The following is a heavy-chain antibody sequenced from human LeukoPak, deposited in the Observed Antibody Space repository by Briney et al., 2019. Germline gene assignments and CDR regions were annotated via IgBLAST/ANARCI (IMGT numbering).Heavy chain of an antibody. D-gene: IGHD5-24*01. J-gene: IGHJ4*02. CDR2: IKQDGSEK. Sequence: GGSLRLSCAASGFTFSSYWMSWVRQAPGKGLEWVANIKQDGSEKYYVDSVKGRFTISRDNAKNSLYLQMNSLRAEDTAVYYCARDGYNMRTLFDYWGQGTLVTVSS. CDR1: GFTFSSYW. V-gene: IGHV3-7*05. CDR3: ARDGYNMRTLFDY.